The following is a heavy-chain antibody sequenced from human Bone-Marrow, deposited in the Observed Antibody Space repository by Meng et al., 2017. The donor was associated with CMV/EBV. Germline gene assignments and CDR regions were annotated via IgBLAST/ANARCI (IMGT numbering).Heavy chain of an antibody. Sequence: QGQRVQSGAEVKKPGPSVKVSCKASGYTSTGYYMHWVRQAPGQGLEWMGWINPNSGGTNYAQKFQGRVTMTRDTSISTAYMELSRLRSDDTAVYYCARVIGSLVDELPWYFDYWGQGTLVTVSS. CDR1: GYTSTGYY. D-gene: IGHD3-10*01. J-gene: IGHJ4*02. V-gene: IGHV1-2*02. CDR2: INPNSGGT. CDR3: ARVIGSLVDELPWYFDY.